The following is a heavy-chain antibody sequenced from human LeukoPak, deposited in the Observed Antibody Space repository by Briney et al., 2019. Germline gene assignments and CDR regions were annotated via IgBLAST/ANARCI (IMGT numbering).Heavy chain of an antibody. D-gene: IGHD6-6*01. J-gene: IGHJ4*02. CDR1: GGSFSGYY. Sequence: SETLSLTCAVYGGSFSGYYWSWIRQPPGKGLEYIGFIYHSGSTNYNPSLKSRVTMSVDKSKNQCSLRLSSVTAADTAIYFCARSTQASSTSFDYWGQGTLVTVSS. CDR3: ARSTQASSTSFDY. V-gene: IGHV4-59*01. CDR2: IYHSGST.